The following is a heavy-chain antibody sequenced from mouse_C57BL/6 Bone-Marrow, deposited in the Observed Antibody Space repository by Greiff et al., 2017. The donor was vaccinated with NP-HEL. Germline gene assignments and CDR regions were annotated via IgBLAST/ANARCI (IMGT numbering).Heavy chain of an antibody. CDR1: GFTFSSYG. V-gene: IGHV5-6*01. CDR3: ERRGTTVVALYYGYPYYFDY. J-gene: IGHJ2*01. D-gene: IGHD1-1*01. CDR2: ISSGGSYT. Sequence: EVQLVESGGDLVKPGGSMKLSCAASGFTFSSYGMSWVRQTPDKRLEWVATISSGGSYTYYPDSVTGRFTISRDNAKNTLYLQMSSLKCEDTAMYYCERRGTTVVALYYGYPYYFDYWGQGTTLTVSS.